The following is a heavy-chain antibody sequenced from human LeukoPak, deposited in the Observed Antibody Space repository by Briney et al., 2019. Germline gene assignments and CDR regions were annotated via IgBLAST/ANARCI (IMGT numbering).Heavy chain of an antibody. CDR2: IYLRGNT. V-gene: IGHV4-4*02. J-gene: IGHJ4*02. CDR1: GGSISSSNW. Sequence: PSGTLSLTCAISGGSISSSNWWTWVRQPPGKGLEWVGEIYLRGNTNYNSSLESRVTISVDTSKNQFSLKLSSVTAADTAVYYCARLAAAGTNWGQGTLVTVSS. D-gene: IGHD6-13*01. CDR3: ARLAAAGTN.